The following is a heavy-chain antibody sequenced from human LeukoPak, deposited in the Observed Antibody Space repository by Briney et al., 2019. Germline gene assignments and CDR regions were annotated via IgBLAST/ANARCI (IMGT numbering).Heavy chain of an antibody. Sequence: ASVKVSCKASGYTFTSYYMHWVRQAPGQGLEWMGIINPSGGSTSYAQKFQGRVTMTTDTSTSTAYMELRSLRSDDTAVYYCAKDLELSRIAAAGPFFDYWGQGTLVTVSS. V-gene: IGHV1-46*01. CDR1: GYTFTSYY. D-gene: IGHD6-13*01. CDR2: INPSGGST. J-gene: IGHJ4*02. CDR3: AKDLELSRIAAAGPFFDY.